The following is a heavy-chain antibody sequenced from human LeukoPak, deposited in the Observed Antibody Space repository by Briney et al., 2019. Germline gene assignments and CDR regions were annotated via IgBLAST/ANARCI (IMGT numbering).Heavy chain of an antibody. D-gene: IGHD6-6*01. CDR3: ARGPRIAARRGFNY. Sequence: PGGSLRLSCAASGFTFSSYWMSWIRQPPGKGLEWIGEINHSGSTNYNPSLKSRVTISVDTSKNQFSLKLSSVTAADTAVYYCARGPRIAARRGFNYWGQGTLVTVSS. CDR1: GFTFSSYW. CDR2: INHSGST. V-gene: IGHV4-34*01. J-gene: IGHJ4*02.